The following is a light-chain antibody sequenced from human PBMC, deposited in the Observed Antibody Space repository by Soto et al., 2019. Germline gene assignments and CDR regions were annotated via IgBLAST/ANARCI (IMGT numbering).Light chain of an antibody. CDR1: TGTVTTGHA. CDR3: LLSYSGARV. Sequence: QAVVTQEPSLTVSPEGTVTLTCGSITGTVTTGHAPYWFQQKPGQAPRTLIYDTTNRHSWTPARFSGSLLGGKAALTLSGAQPEDEAEYYCLLSYSGARVFGGGTKLTVL. V-gene: IGLV7-46*01. CDR2: DTT. J-gene: IGLJ2*01.